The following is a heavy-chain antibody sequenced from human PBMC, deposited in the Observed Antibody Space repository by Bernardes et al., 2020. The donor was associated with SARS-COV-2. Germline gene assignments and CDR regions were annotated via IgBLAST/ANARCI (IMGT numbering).Heavy chain of an antibody. CDR2: SSAYNGDT. CDR1: GYTFTSFG. J-gene: IGHJ4*02. Sequence: ASVKVSCKASGYTFTSFGISWVRQAPGQGLEWMGWSSAYNGDTKYAQYLQGRVTMTTDTSTATAYMELRSLRSDDTAVYYCARDLGLDTSMIFFDYWGQGTPVTVSS. V-gene: IGHV1-18*04. D-gene: IGHD5-18*01. CDR3: ARDLGLDTSMIFFDY.